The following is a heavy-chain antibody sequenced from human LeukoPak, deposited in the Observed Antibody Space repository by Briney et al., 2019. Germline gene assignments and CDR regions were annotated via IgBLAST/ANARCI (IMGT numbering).Heavy chain of an antibody. CDR2: IYSGGST. Sequence: GGSLRLSCAASGFTVSSNYMSWVRQAPGKGLEWVSVIYSGGSTYYADSVKGRFTISRGNSKNTLYLQMNSLRAEDTAVYYCARDARGYCSGGSCSREYYFDYWGQGTLVTVSS. D-gene: IGHD2-15*01. V-gene: IGHV3-66*01. CDR3: ARDARGYCSGGSCSREYYFDY. CDR1: GFTVSSNY. J-gene: IGHJ4*02.